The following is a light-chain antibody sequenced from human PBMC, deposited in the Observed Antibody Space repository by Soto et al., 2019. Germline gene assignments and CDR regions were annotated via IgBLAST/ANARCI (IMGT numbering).Light chain of an antibody. CDR3: QQANTFALT. CDR2: SAS. J-gene: IGKJ4*01. Sequence: DIQMTQSPSSGSASVGDRVTVTCRASQGINKWLAWYQQKPGTAPKLLIYSASSLQSGVPSRFSGSGFGTDFTLTISSLQPEDFATYYCQQANTFALTFGGGTKVDIK. CDR1: QGINKW. V-gene: IGKV1-12*01.